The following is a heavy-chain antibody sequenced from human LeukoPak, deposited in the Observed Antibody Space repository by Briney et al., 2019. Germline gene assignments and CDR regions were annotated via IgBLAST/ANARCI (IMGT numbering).Heavy chain of an antibody. CDR3: ARVVFGGSDDYYFDY. V-gene: IGHV1-2*02. CDR2: INPNSGGT. CDR1: GYTFTGYY. D-gene: IGHD4-23*01. Sequence: ASVKVSCKPSGYTFTGYYMHWVRETPGQRLEWRGWINPNSGGTNYAQKFQGRVTMTRDSSISTAYMELSRLRSDDTAVYYCARVVFGGSDDYYFDYWGQGTLVTVSS. J-gene: IGHJ4*02.